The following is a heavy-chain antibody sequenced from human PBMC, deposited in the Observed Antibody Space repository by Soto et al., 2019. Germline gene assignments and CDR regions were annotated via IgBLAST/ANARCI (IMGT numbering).Heavy chain of an antibody. CDR1: GFTFSSYG. CDR2: ISYDGSNK. CDR3: AKDNSYNRLRPCTPYYDILTGYPDY. D-gene: IGHD3-9*01. Sequence: LRLSCAASGFTFSSYGMHWVRQAPGKGLEWVAVISYDGSNKYYADSVKGRFTISRDNSKNTLYLQMNSLRAEDTAVYYCAKDNSYNRLRPCTPYYDILTGYPDYWGKGTLVTVSS. J-gene: IGHJ4*02. V-gene: IGHV3-30*18.